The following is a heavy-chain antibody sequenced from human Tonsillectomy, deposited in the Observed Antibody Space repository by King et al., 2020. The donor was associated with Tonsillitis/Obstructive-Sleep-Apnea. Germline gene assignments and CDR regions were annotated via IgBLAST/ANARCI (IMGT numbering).Heavy chain of an antibody. CDR2: ISYDESNK. V-gene: IGHV3-30*04. CDR3: ARGWNSVVWYFDY. D-gene: IGHD1-7*01. Sequence: QLVESGGGVVQPGRSLRLSCAASGFTFSTYAMHWVRQAPGKGLEWVAVISYDESNKYYADSVKGRFTISRDNSKNTLYLQMNSLRAEDTAVYYCARGWNSVVWYFDYWGQGTLVTVCS. CDR1: GFTFSTYA. J-gene: IGHJ4*02.